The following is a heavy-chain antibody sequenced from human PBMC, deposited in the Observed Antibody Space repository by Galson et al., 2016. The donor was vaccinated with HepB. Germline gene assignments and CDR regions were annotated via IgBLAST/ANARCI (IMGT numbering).Heavy chain of an antibody. CDR2: ISSTRGSV. J-gene: IGHJ4*02. V-gene: IGHV3-9*01. CDR1: GFTFDNYA. Sequence: SLRLSCAASGFTFDNYAMHWVRQAPGKGLEWVSGISSTRGSVAYADSVKGRFTISRDNSKNSLFLQMNSLRPEDTALYYCAKSWRDSSGHDFYYDYWGQGTLVTVAS. CDR3: AKSWRDSSGHDFYYDY. D-gene: IGHD3-22*01.